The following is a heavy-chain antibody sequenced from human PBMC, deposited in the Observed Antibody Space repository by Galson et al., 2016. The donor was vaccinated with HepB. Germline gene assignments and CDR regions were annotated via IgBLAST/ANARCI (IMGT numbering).Heavy chain of an antibody. CDR3: ARGAPDYYDSSGYYYAIDVAYYFDY. Sequence: SETLSLTCTVSDGSISSSSFSWGWIRQPPGKGLESIGTVYRGNTYYNPSLEGRVTISVGMSTDLLSLELSSVTAADTAVYYCARGAPDYYDSSGYYYAIDVAYYFDYWGQGTLVTVSS. V-gene: IGHV4-39*01. D-gene: IGHD3-22*01. CDR1: DGSISSSSFS. CDR2: VYRGNT. J-gene: IGHJ4*02.